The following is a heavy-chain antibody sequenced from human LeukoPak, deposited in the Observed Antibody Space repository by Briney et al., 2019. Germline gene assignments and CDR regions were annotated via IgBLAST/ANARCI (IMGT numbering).Heavy chain of an antibody. J-gene: IGHJ4*02. CDR3: ARDLAYSRLDY. CDR2: INPDGNKK. V-gene: IGHV3-7*01. D-gene: IGHD5-18*01. CDR1: GLTFSSSW. Sequence: GGSLRLSCAVSGLTFSSSWMDWVRQAPGKGQEWVASINPDGNKKYSADSVKGRFTISRDNAKNSLYLQMNSLRVEDTAFYYCARDLAYSRLDYWGQGMLVTVSS.